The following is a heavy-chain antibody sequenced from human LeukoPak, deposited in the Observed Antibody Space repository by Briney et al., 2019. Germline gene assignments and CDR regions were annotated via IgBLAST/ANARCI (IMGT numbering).Heavy chain of an antibody. CDR1: GYSLSSYAYY. CDR2: IYFSGTT. CDR3: ARQIKEYFDWLPYGYFDS. D-gene: IGHD3-9*01. V-gene: IGHV4-39*01. J-gene: IGHJ4*02. Sequence: SGTLSLTCTVSGYSLSSYAYYWVWMRQPPGQGLEWIVSIYFSGTTYYSESLKSRVTISTYGNQLSLKLSSGIAADTAIYFYARQIKEYFDWLPYGYFDSWGQGVLVSVSS.